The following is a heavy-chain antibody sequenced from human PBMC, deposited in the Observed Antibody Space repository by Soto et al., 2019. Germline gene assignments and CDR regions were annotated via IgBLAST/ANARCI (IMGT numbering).Heavy chain of an antibody. V-gene: IGHV3-53*01. CDR1: GFTVGSNY. D-gene: IGHD3-9*01. J-gene: IGHJ6*02. Sequence: GGSLRLSCAASGFTVGSNYMSWVRQAAGGGLEWVSVIYSEGTPYYADSVKGRFTISRENSNNTLYLHMNNLRAEDTAVYYCARSTYYDILTGSYYYYAMDVWGQGTTVTVSS. CDR3: ARSTYYDILTGSYYYYAMDV. CDR2: IYSEGTP.